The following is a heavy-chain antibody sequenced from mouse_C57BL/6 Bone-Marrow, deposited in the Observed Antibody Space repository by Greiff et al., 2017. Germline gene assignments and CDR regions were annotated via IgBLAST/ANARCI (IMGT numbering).Heavy chain of an antibody. D-gene: IGHD1-1*01. CDR2: IDPSDSYP. V-gene: IGHV1-69*01. Sequence: VQLQQPGAELVMPGASVKLSCKASGYTFTSYWMHWVKQRPGQGLEWIGEIDPSDSYPNYNQKFKGKSTLTVDKSSSTAYMQLSSLTSEDSAVYYCARGTYYYGSDYWGQGTTLTVSS. J-gene: IGHJ2*01. CDR1: GYTFTSYW. CDR3: ARGTYYYGSDY.